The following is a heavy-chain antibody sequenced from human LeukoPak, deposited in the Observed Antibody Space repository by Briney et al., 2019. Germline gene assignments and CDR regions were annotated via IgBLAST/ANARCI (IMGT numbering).Heavy chain of an antibody. CDR1: GFTFSSYS. CDR3: AREVEGYFDY. CDR2: ISSSSTI. Sequence: GGSLRLSCAASGFTFSSYSMNWVRQAPGKGLEWVSYISSSSTIYYADSVKGRFTISRDNAKNSLYLQMNSLRAEDTAVYYCAREVEGYFDYWGQGTLVTVSS. J-gene: IGHJ4*02. V-gene: IGHV3-48*01.